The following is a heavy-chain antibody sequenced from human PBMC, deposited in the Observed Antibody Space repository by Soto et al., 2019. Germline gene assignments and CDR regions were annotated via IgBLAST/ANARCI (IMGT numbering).Heavy chain of an antibody. V-gene: IGHV1-69*02. J-gene: IGHJ4*02. Sequence: QVHLVQFGAEVRKPGSSVKVSCTASGGTFNTHTISWVRQAPGLGLEWMGRIIPMLGMSNSPHKFQGRVSITADNSTRTVYMALSRLPSAATAVYYCATSYGSGSSHFDSWGQGTLVTVSS. CDR2: IIPMLGMS. CDR1: GGTFNTHT. CDR3: ATSYGSGSSHFDS. D-gene: IGHD3-10*01.